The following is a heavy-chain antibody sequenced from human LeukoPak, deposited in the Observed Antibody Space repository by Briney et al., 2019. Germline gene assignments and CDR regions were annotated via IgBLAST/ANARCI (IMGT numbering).Heavy chain of an antibody. Sequence: SETLSLTCAVYGGSFSGYYWSWIRQPPGKGLEWIGEINHSGSTNYNPSLKSRVTLSVDTSKNQFSLKLSSVTAADTAVYYCARPAFRSSWSYYYYMDVWGKGTTVTVSS. J-gene: IGHJ6*03. CDR2: INHSGST. V-gene: IGHV4-34*01. CDR1: GGSFSGYY. CDR3: ARPAFRSSWSYYYYMDV. D-gene: IGHD6-13*01.